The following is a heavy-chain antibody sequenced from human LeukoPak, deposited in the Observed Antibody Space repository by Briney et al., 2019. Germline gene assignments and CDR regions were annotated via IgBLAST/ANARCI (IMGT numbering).Heavy chain of an antibody. Sequence: PSETLSLTCAVYGGSFSGYYWSWIRQPPGKGLEWIGEINHSGSTNYNPSLKSRVTISVDTSKNQFSLKLSSVAAADTAVYYCARGLRIAAGDYWGQGTLVTVSS. CDR2: INHSGST. D-gene: IGHD6-13*01. CDR1: GGSFSGYY. J-gene: IGHJ4*02. V-gene: IGHV4-34*01. CDR3: ARGLRIAAGDY.